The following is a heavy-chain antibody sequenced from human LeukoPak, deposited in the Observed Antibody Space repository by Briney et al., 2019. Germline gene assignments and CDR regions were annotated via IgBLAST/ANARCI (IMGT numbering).Heavy chain of an antibody. V-gene: IGHV3-21*01. Sequence: GGSLRLSCAASGFTFSSYSMNWVRQAPGKGLEWVSSISSISSYIYYADSVKGRFTISRDNAKNSLYLQMNSLRAEDTAVYYCARDSTDSYYDFWSGSQNYGMDVWGQGTTVTVS. D-gene: IGHD3-3*01. CDR3: ARDSTDSYYDFWSGSQNYGMDV. CDR1: GFTFSSYS. CDR2: ISSISSYI. J-gene: IGHJ6*02.